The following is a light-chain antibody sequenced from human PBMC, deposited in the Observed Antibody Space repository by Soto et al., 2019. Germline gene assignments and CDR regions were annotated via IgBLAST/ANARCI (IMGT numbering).Light chain of an antibody. CDR3: QQRSNWPPLT. J-gene: IGKJ4*01. Sequence: NVLTQSPATLSLSPGDSATLSCRASQSVSSNFAWYQQKPGQAPRLLIYDASNRATGIPARFSGSGSGTDFTLTISSLEPEDFAVYYCQQRSNWPPLTFGGGTKVDIK. CDR2: DAS. V-gene: IGKV3-11*01. CDR1: QSVSSN.